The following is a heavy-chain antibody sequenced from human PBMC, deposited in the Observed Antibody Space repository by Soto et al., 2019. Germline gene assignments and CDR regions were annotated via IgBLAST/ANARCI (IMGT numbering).Heavy chain of an antibody. D-gene: IGHD4-17*01. CDR1: GYSFTSYW. V-gene: IGHV5-51*01. J-gene: IGHJ6*03. Sequence: GESLKISCKGSGYSFTSYWIGWVRQMPGKGLEWMGIIYPGDSDTRYSPSFQGQVTISADKSISTAYLQWSSLKASDTAMYYCGRKVTTFYYYYYMDVWGKGTTVTVSS. CDR3: GRKVTTFYYYYYMDV. CDR2: IYPGDSDT.